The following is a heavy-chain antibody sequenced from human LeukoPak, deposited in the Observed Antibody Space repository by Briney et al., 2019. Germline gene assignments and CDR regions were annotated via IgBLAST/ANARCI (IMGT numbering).Heavy chain of an antibody. J-gene: IGHJ4*02. D-gene: IGHD6-25*01. CDR3: ARDVLPRKAAHDY. V-gene: IGHV3-48*04. Sequence: PGGSLRLSCAASGFTFSSYGMHWVRQAPGKGLEWVSYISSSGSTIYYADSVKGRFTISRDNAKNSLYLQMNSLRAEDTAVYYCARDVLPRKAAHDYWGQGTLVTVSS. CDR2: ISSSGSTI. CDR1: GFTFSSYG.